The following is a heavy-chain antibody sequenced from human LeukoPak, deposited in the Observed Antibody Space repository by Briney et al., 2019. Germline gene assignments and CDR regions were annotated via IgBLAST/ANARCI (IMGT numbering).Heavy chain of an antibody. Sequence: ASVKVSCKASGYTFTSYGISWVRQAPGQGLEWMGWISAYNGNTDYAQKLQGRVTMTTDTSTSTAYMELRSLRSEDTAVYYCAREIYSYQLCFFDYWGQGTLVTVSS. CDR2: ISAYNGNT. J-gene: IGHJ4*02. V-gene: IGHV1-18*01. CDR3: AREIYSYQLCFFDY. D-gene: IGHD5-18*01. CDR1: GYTFTSYG.